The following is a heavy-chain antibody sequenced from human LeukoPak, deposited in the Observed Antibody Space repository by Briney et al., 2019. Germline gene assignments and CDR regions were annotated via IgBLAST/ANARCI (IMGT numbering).Heavy chain of an antibody. CDR1: GGSISSSSYY. Sequence: PSETLSLTCTVSGGSISSSSYYWGWIRQPPGKGLEWIGSIYYSGSTYYNPSLKSRVTISVGTSKNQFSLKLSSVTAADTAVYYCASNDILTGYYGGLPGYWGQGTLVTVSS. CDR3: ASNDILTGYYGGLPGY. J-gene: IGHJ4*02. CDR2: IYYSGST. D-gene: IGHD3-9*01. V-gene: IGHV4-39*01.